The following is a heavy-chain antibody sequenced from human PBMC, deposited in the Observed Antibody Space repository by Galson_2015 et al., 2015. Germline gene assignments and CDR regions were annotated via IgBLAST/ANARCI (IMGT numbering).Heavy chain of an antibody. J-gene: IGHJ6*02. CDR2: ISGSGGST. CDR3: ARQGYSSSSFGFVLSLGYYYGMDV. CDR1: GFTFSSYA. V-gene: IGHV3-23*01. D-gene: IGHD6-6*01. Sequence: SLRLSCAASGFTFSSYAMSWVRQAPGKGLEWVSAISGSGGSTYYADSVKGRFTISRDNSKNTLYLQMNSLRAEDTAVYYCARQGYSSSSFGFVLSLGYYYGMDVWGQGTTVTVSS.